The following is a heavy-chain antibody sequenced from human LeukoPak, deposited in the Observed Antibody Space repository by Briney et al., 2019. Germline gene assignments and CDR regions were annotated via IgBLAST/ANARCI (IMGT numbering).Heavy chain of an antibody. Sequence: GGSLRLSCAASGFTFDDYGMSWVRQAPGKGLEWVSGINWNGGITGYADSVKGRFTVSRDNSKNTLYLQMNSLRAEDTAVYYCTRSPSLGGNYWGFDYWGQGTLVTVSS. CDR2: INWNGGIT. CDR3: TRSPSLGGNYWGFDY. D-gene: IGHD1-26*01. CDR1: GFTFDDYG. J-gene: IGHJ4*02. V-gene: IGHV3-20*04.